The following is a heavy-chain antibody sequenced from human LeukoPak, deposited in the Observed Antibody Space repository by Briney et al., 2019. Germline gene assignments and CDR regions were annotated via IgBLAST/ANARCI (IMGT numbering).Heavy chain of an antibody. V-gene: IGHV3-48*04. D-gene: IGHD3-9*01. CDR2: ISSSSSTI. Sequence: PGGSLRLSCAASGFTFSSYSMNWVRQAPGKGLEWVSYISSSSSTIYYADSVKGRFTISRDNAKNSLYLQMNSLRAEDTAVYYCATEGYDILTGPFDYWGQGTLVTVSS. CDR3: ATEGYDILTGPFDY. J-gene: IGHJ4*02. CDR1: GFTFSSYS.